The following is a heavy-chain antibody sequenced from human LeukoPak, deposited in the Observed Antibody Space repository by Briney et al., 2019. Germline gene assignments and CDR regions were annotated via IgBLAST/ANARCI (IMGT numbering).Heavy chain of an antibody. Sequence: PGGSLRLSCAASGFTLSSYGMHWVRQAPGKGLEWVAFIQYDGGNKYYADSVKGRFTISRDNAKNSLYLQMNSLRAEDTAVYYCAELGITMIGGVWGKGTTVTISS. CDR2: IQYDGGNK. D-gene: IGHD3-10*02. CDR1: GFTLSSYG. CDR3: AELGITMIGGV. J-gene: IGHJ6*04. V-gene: IGHV3-30*02.